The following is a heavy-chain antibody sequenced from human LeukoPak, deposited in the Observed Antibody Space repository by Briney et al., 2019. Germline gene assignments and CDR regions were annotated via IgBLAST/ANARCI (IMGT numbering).Heavy chain of an antibody. D-gene: IGHD2-15*01. CDR1: GFTFSSYG. J-gene: IGHJ5*02. Sequence: GGSLRLSCAASGFTFSSYGMHWARQAPGKGLEWVAVISYDGSNKYYADSVKGRFTISRDNSKNTLYLQMNSLRAEDTAVYYCAKGRTYCSGGSCYSSWFDPWGQGTLVTVSS. CDR3: AKGRTYCSGGSCYSSWFDP. V-gene: IGHV3-30*18. CDR2: ISYDGSNK.